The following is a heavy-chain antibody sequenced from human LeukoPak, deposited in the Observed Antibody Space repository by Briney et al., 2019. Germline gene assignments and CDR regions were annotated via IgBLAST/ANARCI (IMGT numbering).Heavy chain of an antibody. V-gene: IGHV4-31*03. Sequence: SQTLSLTYTVSGGSISSGGYYWSWIRQHPGKGLEWIGYINYRGSTYYNPPLKSRVTISVDTSKNQFSLKLSSVTAADTAVYYCASPGYSSGWYVFDYWGQGTLVTVSS. CDR2: INYRGST. CDR3: ASPGYSSGWYVFDY. CDR1: GGSISSGGYY. J-gene: IGHJ4*02. D-gene: IGHD6-19*01.